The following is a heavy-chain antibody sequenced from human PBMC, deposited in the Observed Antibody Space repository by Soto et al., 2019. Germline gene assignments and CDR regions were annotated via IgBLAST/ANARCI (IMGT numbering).Heavy chain of an antibody. J-gene: IGHJ6*02. CDR2: IIPILGET. D-gene: IGHD3-16*01. Sequence: QVQLVQSGAAVKKPGSSVRVSCKASGTIFSSYTISWVRQAPGQGLEWMGRIIPILGETNSARKFQGRVTLTADKSTNTAYMQLNSLRLEDTAVYYCARGLGGRMDDWGQGTTVTVSS. CDR1: GTIFSSYT. V-gene: IGHV1-69*08. CDR3: ARGLGGRMDD.